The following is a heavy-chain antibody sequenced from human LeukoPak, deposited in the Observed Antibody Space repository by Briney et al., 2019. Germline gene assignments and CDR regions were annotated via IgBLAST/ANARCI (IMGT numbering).Heavy chain of an antibody. Sequence: SETLSLTCSVSGDSISSYYWSWIRQPPGRGLEWIGYINYSGSTNYNPSLKSRVTISVDTSKNQFSLKLSSMTAADTAVYYCARERTYYFDYWGQGTQVTVSS. CDR3: ARERTYYFDY. J-gene: IGHJ4*02. V-gene: IGHV4-59*12. CDR2: INYSGST. CDR1: GDSISSYY.